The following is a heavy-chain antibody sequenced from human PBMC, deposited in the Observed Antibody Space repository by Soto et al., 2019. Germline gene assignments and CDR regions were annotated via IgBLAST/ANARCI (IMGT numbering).Heavy chain of an antibody. J-gene: IGHJ4*02. CDR3: ARDDGYCSGGSCYFDY. CDR2: INPNSGGT. V-gene: IGHV1-2*04. Sequence: ASVKVSCKASGYTFTGYYMHWVRQAPGQGLEWMGWINPNSGGTNYAQKFQGWVTMTRDTSISTAYMELSRLRSDDTAVYYCARDDGYCSGGSCYFDYWGQGTLVTVSS. CDR1: GYTFTGYY. D-gene: IGHD2-15*01.